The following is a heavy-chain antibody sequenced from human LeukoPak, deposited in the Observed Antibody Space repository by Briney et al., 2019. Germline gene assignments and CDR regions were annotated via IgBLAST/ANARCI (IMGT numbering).Heavy chain of an antibody. D-gene: IGHD3-3*01. J-gene: IGHJ5*02. V-gene: IGHV3-23*01. Sequence: GGSLRLSCAASGFAFDSYAMNWVRQAPGKGLAWVSAISGSGGSIYHADSVKGRFTISRDNSKNTLYLQMNCLRAEDTAVYYCAKGSGITIFGVVPPDHWGQGSLVTVSS. CDR2: ISGSGGSI. CDR1: GFAFDSYA. CDR3: AKGSGITIFGVVPPDH.